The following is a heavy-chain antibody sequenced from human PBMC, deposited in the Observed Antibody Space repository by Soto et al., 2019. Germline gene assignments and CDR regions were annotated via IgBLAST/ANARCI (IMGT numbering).Heavy chain of an antibody. CDR2: TYWNSDRI. J-gene: IGHJ6*03. CDR1: GVTLKDYA. CDR3: GKDISAGGMDV. D-gene: IGHD3-10*01. V-gene: IGHV3-9*01. Sequence: EVQLVESGGGLVQPGRSLRLSCVASGVTLKDYAMHWVRQAPGRGLEWVSGTYWNSDRIGYGDSVKGRFTISRDNAKNSLYLEMNSLRAEDTAVYYCGKDISAGGMDVWGKGTTVTVSS.